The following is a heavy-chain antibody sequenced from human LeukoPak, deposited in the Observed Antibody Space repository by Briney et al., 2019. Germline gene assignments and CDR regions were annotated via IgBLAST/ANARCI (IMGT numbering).Heavy chain of an antibody. CDR3: ARDIAYDSSGYYSPHFDY. CDR1: GFTVSSNY. V-gene: IGHV3-53*01. J-gene: IGHJ4*02. CDR2: IYSGGST. D-gene: IGHD3-22*01. Sequence: GGSLRLSCAASGFTVSSNYMSWVRQAPGKGLEWVSVIYSGGSTYYADSVKGRFTISRDNSKNTLYPQMNSLRAEDTAVYYCARDIAYDSSGYYSPHFDYWGQGTLVTVSS.